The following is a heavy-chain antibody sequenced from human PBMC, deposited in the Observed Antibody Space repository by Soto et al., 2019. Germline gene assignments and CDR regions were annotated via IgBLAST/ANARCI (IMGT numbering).Heavy chain of an antibody. Sequence: GGSLRLSCAASKFTFINYNMNWVRQAPGKGLEWVSYISSSESTIYYADSVKDRFVIYRDNAKNSLYLQMNSLRDEDTAVYYCARGDSSGWDFDYWGQGT. J-gene: IGHJ4*02. CDR1: KFTFINYN. D-gene: IGHD6-19*01. V-gene: IGHV3-48*02. CDR3: ARGDSSGWDFDY. CDR2: ISSSESTI.